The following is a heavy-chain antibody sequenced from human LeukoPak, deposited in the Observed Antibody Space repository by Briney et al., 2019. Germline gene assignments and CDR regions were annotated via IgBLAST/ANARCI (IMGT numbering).Heavy chain of an antibody. CDR3: ASAWDSSGWTNWFDP. Sequence: ASVKGSCKASGYTFTSYDINWVRQATGQGLEWMGWMNPNSGNTGYAQKFQGRVTMTRNTSISTAYMELSSLRSEDTAVYYCASAWDSSGWTNWFDPWGQGTLVTVSS. D-gene: IGHD6-19*01. J-gene: IGHJ5*02. V-gene: IGHV1-8*01. CDR2: MNPNSGNT. CDR1: GYTFTSYD.